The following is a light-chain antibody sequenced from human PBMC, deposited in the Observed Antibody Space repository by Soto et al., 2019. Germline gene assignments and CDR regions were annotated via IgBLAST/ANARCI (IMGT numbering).Light chain of an antibody. CDR2: EVN. J-gene: IGLJ2*01. CDR1: SSDVGGYNY. CDR3: SSYAGSNNLV. Sequence: QSALTQPASVSGSPGQSITISCTGTSSDVGGYNYVSWYQQYPGKAPKLMIYEVNKRPSGVPDRFSGSKSGNTASLTVSGLQAEDEADYYCSSYAGSNNLVFGGGTKLTVL. V-gene: IGLV2-8*01.